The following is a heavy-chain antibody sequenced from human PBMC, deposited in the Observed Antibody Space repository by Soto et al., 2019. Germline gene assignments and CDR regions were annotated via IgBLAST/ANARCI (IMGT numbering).Heavy chain of an antibody. Sequence: GGSLRLSCAASGFTFSSYAMSWVRQAPGKGLEWVSAISGSGGSTYYADSVKGRFTISRDNSKNTLYLQMNSPRAEDTAVYYCPRVDTAMVFDYWGQGTLVTVSS. CDR2: ISGSGGST. V-gene: IGHV3-23*01. CDR1: GFTFSSYA. CDR3: PRVDTAMVFDY. J-gene: IGHJ4*02. D-gene: IGHD5-18*01.